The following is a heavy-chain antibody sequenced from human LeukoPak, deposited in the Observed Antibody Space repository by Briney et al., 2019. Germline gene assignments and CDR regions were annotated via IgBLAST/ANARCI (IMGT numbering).Heavy chain of an antibody. D-gene: IGHD1-26*01. CDR2: IRYDGSNK. V-gene: IGHV3-30*02. J-gene: IGHJ5*02. CDR3: AKGSGWELPGWFDP. CDR1: GFTFSSYG. Sequence: GGSLRLSCAASGFTFSSYGMHWVRQAPGKGLEWVAFIRYDGSNKYYADSVKGRFTISRDNSKNTLYLQMNSLRAEDTAVYYCAKGSGWELPGWFDPWGQGTLVTVSS.